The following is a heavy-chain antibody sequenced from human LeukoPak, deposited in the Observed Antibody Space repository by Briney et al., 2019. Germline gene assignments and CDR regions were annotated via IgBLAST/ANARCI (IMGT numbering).Heavy chain of an antibody. D-gene: IGHD4-17*01. CDR1: GYTFTSFG. Sequence: SVKVSCKAFGYTFTSFGISWVRQAPGQGLEWMGWISAYDGNTNYAQKLQGRVTMTTDTSTYTAYMELRSLRSDDTAVYYCARDDYGDYPTAFDIWGQGTMVTVSS. V-gene: IGHV1-18*01. CDR3: ARDDYGDYPTAFDI. J-gene: IGHJ3*02. CDR2: ISAYDGNT.